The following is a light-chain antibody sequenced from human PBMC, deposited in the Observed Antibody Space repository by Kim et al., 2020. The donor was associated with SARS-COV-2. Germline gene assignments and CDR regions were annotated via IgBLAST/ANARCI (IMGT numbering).Light chain of an antibody. CDR1: QSVSSN. CDR3: QQYHDWPPYT. J-gene: IGKJ2*01. Sequence: PGERATLSCRASQSVSSNLAWYQQKPGQPPRLLIYGTSTRATGVPARFSGSGSGTEFTLTISSLQSEDLAVYFCQQYHDWPPYTFGQGTKLE. CDR2: GTS. V-gene: IGKV3-15*01.